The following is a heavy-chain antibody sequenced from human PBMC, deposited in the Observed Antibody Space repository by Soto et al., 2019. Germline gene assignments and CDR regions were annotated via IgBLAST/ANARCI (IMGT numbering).Heavy chain of an antibody. J-gene: IGHJ5*02. Sequence: SETLSLTCTVSGGSISSGGYYWIWIRQHPGKGLEWIGYIYYSGSTYYNPSLKSRVTISVDTSKNQFSLKLSSVTAADTAVYYCERASREGRNNWFDPWGQGTLVTVSS. CDR1: GGSISSGGYY. CDR3: ERASREGRNNWFDP. D-gene: IGHD3-10*01. CDR2: IYYSGST. V-gene: IGHV4-31*03.